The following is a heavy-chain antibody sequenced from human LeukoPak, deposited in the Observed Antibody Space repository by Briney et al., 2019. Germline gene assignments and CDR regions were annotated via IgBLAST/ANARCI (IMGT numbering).Heavy chain of an antibody. CDR2: IYYTGTI. D-gene: IGHD2-15*01. CDR1: GGSVSGYY. Sequence: SVTLSLTCAVSGGSVSGYYWSWNRLSPGKGLEWIGYIYYTGTIIYSPSLESRVTLSVDTSKNQISLNLRSVTAADTAVYYCTRHDSKGYYQRGMDVWGPGTTVIVSS. CDR3: TRHDSKGYYQRGMDV. J-gene: IGHJ6*02. V-gene: IGHV4-59*08.